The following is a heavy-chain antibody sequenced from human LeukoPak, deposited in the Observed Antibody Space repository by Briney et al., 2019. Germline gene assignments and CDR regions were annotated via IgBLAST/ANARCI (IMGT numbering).Heavy chain of an antibody. CDR2: IKSKTDGGTT. D-gene: IGHD2-21*02. CDR3: TTEVVTTDPFMYYFDY. Sequence: GGSLRLSCAGSGFTFSNAWMSWVRQAPGKGLEWVGRIKSKTDGGTTDYAAPVKGRFTISRDDSKNTLYLQMNSLKTEDTAVYYCTTEVVTTDPFMYYFDYWGQGTLVTVSS. V-gene: IGHV3-15*01. J-gene: IGHJ4*02. CDR1: GFTFSNAW.